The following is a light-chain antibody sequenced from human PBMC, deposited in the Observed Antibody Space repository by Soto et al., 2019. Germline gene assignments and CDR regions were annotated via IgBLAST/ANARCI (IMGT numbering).Light chain of an antibody. Sequence: QSVLTQPASVSGSPGQSITISCTGTSSDIGGYNYVSWYQQHPGKAPKLMIYDVSYRPSGVSNRFSGSKSGNTASLTISGLQAEDDAVYYCSSFTSSNTVIFGGGTKVTVL. CDR1: SSDIGGYNY. J-gene: IGLJ2*01. CDR3: SSFTSSNTVI. V-gene: IGLV2-14*01. CDR2: DVS.